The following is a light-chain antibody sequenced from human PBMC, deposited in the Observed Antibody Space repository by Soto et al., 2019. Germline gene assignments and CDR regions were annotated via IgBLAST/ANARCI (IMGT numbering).Light chain of an antibody. CDR2: GAS. J-gene: IGKJ1*01. V-gene: IGKV3-20*01. CDR3: QQYGSSPT. CDR1: QSVSGSY. Sequence: EVVLTQSPCTLSLSPGERATLSCRASQSVSGSYLAWYQQKPGQAPRLLIYGASSRATGIPDRFSGSGSETDFTLTISRLEPEDSAVYCCQQYGSSPTFGQGTKVDNK.